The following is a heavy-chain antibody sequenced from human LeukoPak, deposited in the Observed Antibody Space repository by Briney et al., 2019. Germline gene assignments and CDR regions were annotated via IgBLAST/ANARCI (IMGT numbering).Heavy chain of an antibody. CDR3: ARALYRQHIVVVNAKNYWYFDL. V-gene: IGHV3-11*04. D-gene: IGHD2-21*01. CDR1: GFTFSDYY. CDR2: ISSGGSTI. J-gene: IGHJ2*01. Sequence: GGSLRLSCAASGFTFSDYYMSWIRQAPGKGLEWVSYISSGGSTIYYADSVKGRFAISRDNAKNSLYLQMNSLRAEDTAVYYCARALYRQHIVVVNAKNYWYFDLWGRGTLVTVSS.